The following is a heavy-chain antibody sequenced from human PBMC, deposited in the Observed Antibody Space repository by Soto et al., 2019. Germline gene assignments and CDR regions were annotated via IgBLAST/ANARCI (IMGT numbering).Heavy chain of an antibody. Sequence: EVQLVESGGGLVQPEESLRLSCAASGFSFSSYNMKCVRQAPGKGLEWVSSISTSGSYIFYAGSVRGRYTIFRDDAKNSLHLQMSSLRVEDTAVYYCATIGDRDGFDIWGQGTTVIVSS. CDR1: GFSFSSYN. CDR3: ATIGDRDGFDI. V-gene: IGHV3-21*06. CDR2: ISTSGSYI. J-gene: IGHJ3*02. D-gene: IGHD4-17*01.